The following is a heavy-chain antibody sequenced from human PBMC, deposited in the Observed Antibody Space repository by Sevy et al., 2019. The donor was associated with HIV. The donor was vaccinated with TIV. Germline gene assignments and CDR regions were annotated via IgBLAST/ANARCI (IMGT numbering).Heavy chain of an antibody. CDR2: ISFDGSNE. J-gene: IGHJ1*01. V-gene: IGHV3-30-3*01. Sequence: GGSLRLSCAASGFTFNFFYMHWVRQAPGKGLEWVAIISFDGSNEHYADSVKGRFTISRDNSKNSLFLQMNSLRADDSAVYYCALERLSSAVAEYFHNWGQGTLVTVSS. D-gene: IGHD1-1*01. CDR1: GFTFNFFY. CDR3: ALERLSSAVAEYFHN.